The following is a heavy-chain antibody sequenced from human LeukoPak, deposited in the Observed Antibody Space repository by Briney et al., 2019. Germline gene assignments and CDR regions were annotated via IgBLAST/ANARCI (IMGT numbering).Heavy chain of an antibody. D-gene: IGHD3/OR15-3a*01. V-gene: IGHV4-39*01. CDR1: GGSISSSSYY. Sequence: PSETLSLTCTVSGGSISSSSYYWGWIRQPPGKGLEWIGSIYYSGSTYYNPSLKSRVTISVDTSKNQFSLKLSSVTAADTAVYYCARHGHYCYMDVWGKGTTVTVSS. CDR2: IYYSGST. J-gene: IGHJ6*03. CDR3: ARHGHYCYMDV.